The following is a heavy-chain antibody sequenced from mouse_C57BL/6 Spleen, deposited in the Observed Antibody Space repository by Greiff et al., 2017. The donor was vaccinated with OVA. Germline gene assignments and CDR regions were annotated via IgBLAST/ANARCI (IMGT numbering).Heavy chain of an antibody. J-gene: IGHJ4*01. D-gene: IGHD2-4*01. V-gene: IGHV5-6*01. CDR2: ISSGGSYT. CDR3: ARHYYDYGYAMDY. Sequence: EVQLVESGGDLAKPGGSLKLSCAASGFTFSSYGMSWVRQTPDKRLEWVATISSGGSYTYYPDSVKGRFTISRDNAKNTLYLQMSKLKSEDTAMYYCARHYYDYGYAMDYWGQGTSVTVSS. CDR1: GFTFSSYG.